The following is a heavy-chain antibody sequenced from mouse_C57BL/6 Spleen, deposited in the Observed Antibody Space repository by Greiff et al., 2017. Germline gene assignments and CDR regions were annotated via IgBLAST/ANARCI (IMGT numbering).Heavy chain of an antibody. J-gene: IGHJ2*01. CDR3: ARSLLLLRVFDY. CDR2: IYPRSGNT. Sequence: VQGVESGAELARPGASVKLSCKASGYTFTSYGISWVKQRTGQGLEWIGEIYPRSGNTYYNEKFKGKATLTADKSSSTAYMELRSLTSEDSAVYFCARSLLLLRVFDYGGQGTTLTVSS. D-gene: IGHD1-1*01. CDR1: GYTFTSYG. V-gene: IGHV1-81*01.